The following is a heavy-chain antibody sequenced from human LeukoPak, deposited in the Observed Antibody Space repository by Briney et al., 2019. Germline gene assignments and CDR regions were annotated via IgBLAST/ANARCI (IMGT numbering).Heavy chain of an antibody. J-gene: IGHJ4*02. CDR3: ARALSGSYFDY. CDR1: GYTFTSYY. CDR2: INLSGDRT. V-gene: IGHV1-46*01. D-gene: IGHD1-26*01. Sequence: ASVKVSCKASGYTFTSYYLHWVRQAPGQGLEWMGTINLSGDRTSYAQKIQGRVTMTRDTSTSTVYMELSSLTSEDTAVYYCARALSGSYFDYWGQGTLVTVSS.